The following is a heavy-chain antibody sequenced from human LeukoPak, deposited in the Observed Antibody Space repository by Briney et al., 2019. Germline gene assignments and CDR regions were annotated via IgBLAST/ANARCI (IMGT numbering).Heavy chain of an antibody. CDR3: ARARNRNDVVWFDY. CDR1: GYSFTSYW. Sequence: GESLKISCKGSGYSFTSYWIGWVRQMPGKGLEWMGRIDPTDSYTNYSPSFEGHVTISADKSTATVYLQWSSLKASDTAMYYCARARNRNDVVWFDYWGQGTLVTVSS. CDR2: IDPTDSYT. J-gene: IGHJ4*02. V-gene: IGHV5-10-1*01. D-gene: IGHD1-1*01.